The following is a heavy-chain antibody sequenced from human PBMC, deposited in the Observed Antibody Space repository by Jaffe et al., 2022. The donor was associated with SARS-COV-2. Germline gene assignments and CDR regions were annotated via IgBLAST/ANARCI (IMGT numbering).Heavy chain of an antibody. CDR2: IYYSGST. V-gene: IGHV4-59*01. D-gene: IGHD6-13*01. CDR3: ARVVAAVHFDY. J-gene: IGHJ4*02. CDR1: GGSISSYY. Sequence: QVQLQESGPGLVKPSETLSLTCTVSGGSISSYYWSWIRQPPGKGLEWIGYIYYSGSTNYNPSLKSRVTISVDTSKNQFSLKLSSVTAADTAVYYCARVVAAVHFDYWGQGTLVTVSS.